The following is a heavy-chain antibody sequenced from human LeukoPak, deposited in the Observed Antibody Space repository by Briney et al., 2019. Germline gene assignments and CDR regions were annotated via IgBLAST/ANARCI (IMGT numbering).Heavy chain of an antibody. V-gene: IGHV4-34*01. CDR2: INHSGST. CDR1: GGSYSGYY. J-gene: IGHJ4*02. CDR3: ARSLPAATFFDY. D-gene: IGHD2-15*01. Sequence: PSETLSLTCAVYGGSYSGYYWSWIRQPPGKGLEWIGEINHSGSTNYNPSLKSRVTISVDKSKNQFSLKLSSVTAADTAVYYCARSLPAATFFDYWGQGTLVTVSS.